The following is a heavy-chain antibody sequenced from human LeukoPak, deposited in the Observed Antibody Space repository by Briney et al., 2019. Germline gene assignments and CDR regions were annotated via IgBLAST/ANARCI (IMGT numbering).Heavy chain of an antibody. V-gene: IGHV3-48*04. CDR2: ISSSGSTI. Sequence: GGSLRLSCAASGFTFSSYAMSWVRQAPGKGLEWVSYISSSGSTIYYADSVKGRFTISRDNAKNSLFLQMNSLRGEDTAVYYCARVDGGNGILNYWGQGTLVTVSS. CDR3: ARVDGGNGILNY. CDR1: GFTFSSYA. D-gene: IGHD4-23*01. J-gene: IGHJ4*02.